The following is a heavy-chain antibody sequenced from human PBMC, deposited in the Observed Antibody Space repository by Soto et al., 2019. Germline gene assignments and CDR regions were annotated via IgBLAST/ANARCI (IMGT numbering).Heavy chain of an antibody. CDR1: GFSFSNHA. D-gene: IGHD3-9*01. V-gene: IGHV3-23*01. CDR3: TKLPYDILTAYYFDS. Sequence: EVQLLESGGVFVQPGGSLRLSCAASGFSFSNHAMSWVRQAPGKGLEWVSDLTGGGGTQYYADSVKGRFSISRDNSKDTLYLQMNSLRAEDTAMYYCTKLPYDILTAYYFDSWGRGTLVTVSS. CDR2: LTGGGGTQ. J-gene: IGHJ4*02.